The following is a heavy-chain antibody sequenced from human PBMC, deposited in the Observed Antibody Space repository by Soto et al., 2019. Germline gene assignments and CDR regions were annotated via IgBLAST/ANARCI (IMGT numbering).Heavy chain of an antibody. J-gene: IGHJ3*02. CDR1: GGSISSHC. D-gene: IGHD3-22*01. CDR2: IYYSGST. Sequence: SETLSLTCTVSGGSISSHCWSWIRQPLGKGLEWIGYIYYSGSTNYNPSLKSRVAISVDASKNQFSLKLTSVTAADTAVYYCARDVGYYYDSSGSLDFDIWGQGTMVTVSS. CDR3: ARDVGYYYDSSGSLDFDI. V-gene: IGHV4-59*11.